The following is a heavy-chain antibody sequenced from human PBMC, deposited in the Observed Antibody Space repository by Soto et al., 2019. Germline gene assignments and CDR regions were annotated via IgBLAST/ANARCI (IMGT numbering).Heavy chain of an antibody. Sequence: EVQLVESGGGLVQPGGSLRLSCAASGFTFSSYWMHWVRQAPGKGLVWVSRINSDGSSTDYADSVKGRFTIYRDNAKNTLHLQMISLRAEATAVYYCARDSGSYADYWGQGTLVTVSS. CDR3: ARDSGSYADY. D-gene: IGHD1-26*01. CDR1: GFTFSSYW. CDR2: INSDGSST. J-gene: IGHJ4*02. V-gene: IGHV3-74*01.